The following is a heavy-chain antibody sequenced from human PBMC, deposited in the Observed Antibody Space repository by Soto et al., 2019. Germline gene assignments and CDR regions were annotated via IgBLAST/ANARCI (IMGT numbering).Heavy chain of an antibody. CDR2: IIPIFGTA. CDR1: GYTFTSYG. Sequence: SVKVSCKASGYTFTSYGISCVRQAPGQGLEWMGGIIPIFGTANYAQKFQGRVTITADESTSTACMELSSLRSEDTAVYYCARDPDYGGNFWVDYWGQGTLVTVSS. D-gene: IGHD4-17*01. J-gene: IGHJ4*02. V-gene: IGHV1-69*01. CDR3: ARDPDYGGNFWVDY.